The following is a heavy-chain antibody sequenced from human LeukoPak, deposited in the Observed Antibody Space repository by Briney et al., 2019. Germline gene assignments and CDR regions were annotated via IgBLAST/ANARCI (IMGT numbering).Heavy chain of an antibody. CDR3: ARFGHPSYYYYYMDV. D-gene: IGHD3-16*01. CDR1: GYSFTSYW. Sequence: PGESLKISCKGSGYSFTSYWIGWVRQMPGKGLEWMGIIYPGDSDTRYSPSFQGQVTISADKSISTAYLQWSSLKASDTAMYYCARFGHPSYYYYYMDVWGKGTTVTVSS. J-gene: IGHJ6*03. V-gene: IGHV5-51*01. CDR2: IYPGDSDT.